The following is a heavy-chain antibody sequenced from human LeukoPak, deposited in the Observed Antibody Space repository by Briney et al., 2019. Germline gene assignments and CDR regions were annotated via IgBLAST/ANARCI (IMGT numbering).Heavy chain of an antibody. CDR2: IYSGGST. D-gene: IGHD3-3*01. V-gene: IGHV4-4*07. Sequence: PSETLSLTCTVSGGSISSYYWSWIRQPAGKGLEWIGRIYSGGSTNYNPSPKSRVTMSVDTSKNQFSLKLSSVTAADTAVYYCARTRFYYAFDIWGQGTMVTVSS. J-gene: IGHJ3*02. CDR3: ARTRFYYAFDI. CDR1: GGSISSYY.